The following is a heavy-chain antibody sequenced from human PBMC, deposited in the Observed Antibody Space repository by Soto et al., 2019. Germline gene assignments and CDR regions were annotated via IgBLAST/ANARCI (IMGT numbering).Heavy chain of an antibody. CDR1: GYTFTSYG. CDR3: ARAPRWCSSTSCYTGFNWFDP. J-gene: IGHJ5*02. CDR2: ISAYNGNT. V-gene: IGHV1-18*03. Sequence: ASVKVSCKASGYTFTSYGISWVRQAPGQGLEWMGWISAYNGNTNYAQKLQGRVTMTTDTSTSTAYMELRSLRSDDMAVYYCARAPRWCSSTSCYTGFNWFDPWGQGTLVTVSS. D-gene: IGHD2-2*02.